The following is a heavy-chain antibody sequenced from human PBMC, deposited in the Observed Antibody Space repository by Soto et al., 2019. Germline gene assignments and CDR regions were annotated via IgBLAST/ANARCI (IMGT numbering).Heavy chain of an antibody. CDR2: IYHSGST. Sequence: SSETLSLTCAVSGYSISSGYYWGWIRQPPGKGLEWIGSIYHSGSTYYNPSLKSRVTISVDTSKNQFSLKLSSVTAADTAVYYCARETGTTISDYWGQGTLVTVSS. V-gene: IGHV4-38-2*02. D-gene: IGHD1-1*01. CDR3: ARETGTTISDY. CDR1: GYSISSGYY. J-gene: IGHJ4*02.